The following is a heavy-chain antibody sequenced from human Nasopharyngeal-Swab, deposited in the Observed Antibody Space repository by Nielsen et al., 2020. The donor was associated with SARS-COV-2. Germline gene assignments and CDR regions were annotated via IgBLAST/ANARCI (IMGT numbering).Heavy chain of an antibody. Sequence: GESLKISCAASGFTFSSYAMHWVRQAPGKGLEWVAVISYDGSNKYYADSVKGRFTISRDNSKNTLYLQMNSLRAEDTAVYYCASMRTMDVWGKGTTVTVSS. V-gene: IGHV3-30-3*01. CDR2: ISYDGSNK. CDR1: GFTFSSYA. D-gene: IGHD3-16*01. CDR3: ASMRTMDV. J-gene: IGHJ6*04.